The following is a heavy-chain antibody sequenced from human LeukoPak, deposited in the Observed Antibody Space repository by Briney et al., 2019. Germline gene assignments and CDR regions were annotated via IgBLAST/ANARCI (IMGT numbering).Heavy chain of an antibody. CDR1: GGTFSSYA. Sequence: SVKVSCKPSGGTFSSYAISWVRQAPGQGLEWMGGIIPIFGTANYAQKFQGRVTITADESTSTAYMELSSLRSEDTAVYYCARGDYEAYYYYGMDVWGQGTTVTVSS. CDR2: IIPIFGTA. CDR3: ARGDYEAYYYYGMDV. J-gene: IGHJ6*02. D-gene: IGHD3-16*01. V-gene: IGHV1-69*13.